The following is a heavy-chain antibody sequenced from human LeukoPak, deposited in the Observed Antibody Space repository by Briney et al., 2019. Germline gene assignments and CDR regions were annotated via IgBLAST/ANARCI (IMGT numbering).Heavy chain of an antibody. D-gene: IGHD3-22*01. CDR3: ACLTTADAFDI. CDR1: GGSISSYY. J-gene: IGHJ3*02. CDR2: IYNSGST. V-gene: IGHV4-59*01. Sequence: PSETLSLTCTVSGGSISSYYWSWIRQPPGKGLEWIGYIYNSGSTNYNPSLKSPVTISVDTSKNQFSLKLSSVTAAGTAVYYCACLTTADAFDIWGQGTMVTVSS.